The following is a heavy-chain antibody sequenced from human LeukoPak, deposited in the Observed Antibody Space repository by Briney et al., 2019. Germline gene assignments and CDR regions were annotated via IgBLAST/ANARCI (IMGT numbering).Heavy chain of an antibody. J-gene: IGHJ4*02. CDR2: IFPIFGTA. CDR1: GGTFSSYA. V-gene: IGHV1-69*01. D-gene: IGHD2-2*01. CDR3: ARGYCSSSSCSVFDY. Sequence: SVKVSCKASGGTFSSYAISWVRQAPGQGLEWMGGIFPIFGTANYAQKFQGRVTITADESTSTAYLELSRLRSEDTAVYYCARGYCSSSSCSVFDYWGQGTLVTVSS.